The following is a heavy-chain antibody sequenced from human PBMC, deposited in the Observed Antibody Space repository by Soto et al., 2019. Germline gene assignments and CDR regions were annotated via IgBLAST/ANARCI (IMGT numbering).Heavy chain of an antibody. Sequence: ASVKVSCKASGGTFSSYAISWVRQAPGQGLEWMGGIIPIFGTANYAQKFQGRVTITADESTSTAYMELSSLRSEDTAVYYRAAPIAYCGGDCYSALDIWGQGTMVTVSS. D-gene: IGHD2-21*02. J-gene: IGHJ3*02. CDR1: GGTFSSYA. CDR3: AAPIAYCGGDCYSALDI. CDR2: IIPIFGTA. V-gene: IGHV1-69*13.